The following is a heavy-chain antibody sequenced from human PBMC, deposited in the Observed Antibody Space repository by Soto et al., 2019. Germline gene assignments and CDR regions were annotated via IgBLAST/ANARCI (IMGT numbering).Heavy chain of an antibody. J-gene: IGHJ6*02. CDR3: ARGRPVHYYYGMDV. D-gene: IGHD1-26*01. Sequence: PSETLSLTCAVSGYSISSGYYWGWIRQPPGKGLEWIGSIYHSGSTYYNPSLKSRVTISVDTSKNQFSLKLSSVTAADTAVYYCARGRPVHYYYGMDVWGQGTTVTVSS. CDR2: IYHSGST. V-gene: IGHV4-38-2*01. CDR1: GYSISSGYY.